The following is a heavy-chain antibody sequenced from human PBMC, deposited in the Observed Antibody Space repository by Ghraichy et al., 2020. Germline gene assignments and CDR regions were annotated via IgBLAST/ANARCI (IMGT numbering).Heavy chain of an antibody. CDR2: VKSKSAGETR. V-gene: IGHV3-15*07. CDR3: STGPHYGSD. J-gene: IGHJ4*02. Sequence: GGSLRLSCAASGFDFTNAWVNWVRQAPGKGLEWVARVKSKSAGETRDYAAPVKGRFTISREDSRNTLYLQMNSLKTEATAVYYCSTGPHYGSDWGQGTLVAVSS. D-gene: IGHD3-10*01. CDR1: GFDFTNAW.